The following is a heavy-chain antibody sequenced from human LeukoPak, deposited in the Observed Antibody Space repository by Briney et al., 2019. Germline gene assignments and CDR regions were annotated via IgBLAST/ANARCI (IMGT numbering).Heavy chain of an antibody. CDR2: ISSSGSTI. CDR3: ARDPTAAAGTFSYFDY. D-gene: IGHD6-13*01. V-gene: IGHV3-48*03. Sequence: PGGSLRLSCAAPGFTFSSYEMNWVRQAPGEGLEWVSYISSSGSTIYYADSVKGRFTISRDNAKNSLYLQMNSLRAEDTAVYYCARDPTAAAGTFSYFDYWGQGTLVTVSS. CDR1: GFTFSSYE. J-gene: IGHJ4*02.